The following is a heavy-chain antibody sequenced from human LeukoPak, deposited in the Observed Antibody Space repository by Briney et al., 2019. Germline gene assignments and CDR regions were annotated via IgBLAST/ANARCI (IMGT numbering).Heavy chain of an antibody. J-gene: IGHJ6*03. D-gene: IGHD1-26*01. CDR2: IYPGDSDT. CDR1: GYSFTSYW. V-gene: IGHV5-51*01. CDR3: ATHISSGSYYYYYYMDV. Sequence: GESLKISCKGSGYSFTSYWIGWVRQMPGKGLEWMGIIYPGDSDTRYSPSFQGQVTISADKSISTAYLQWSSLKASSTAMYYCATHISSGSYYYYYYMDVWGKRITVTVSS.